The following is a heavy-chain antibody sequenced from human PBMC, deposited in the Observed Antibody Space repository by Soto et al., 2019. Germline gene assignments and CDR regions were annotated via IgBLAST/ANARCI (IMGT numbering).Heavy chain of an antibody. CDR2: IIPIFGTA. Sequence: SVKVSCKASGGTFSSYAISWVRQAPGQGLEWMGGIIPIFGTANYAQKFQGRVTITADESTSTAYMELSSLRSEDTAVYYCAREAAVAGDYYYGMDVWGQGTTVTVLL. CDR1: GGTFSSYA. CDR3: AREAAVAGDYYYGMDV. J-gene: IGHJ6*02. V-gene: IGHV1-69*13. D-gene: IGHD6-19*01.